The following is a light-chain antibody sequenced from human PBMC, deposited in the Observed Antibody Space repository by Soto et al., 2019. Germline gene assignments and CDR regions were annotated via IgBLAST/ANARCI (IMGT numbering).Light chain of an antibody. CDR2: DVS. Sequence: QSALTQPASVSGSPGQSITISCTGTSSDVGGYNYVSWYQQEPGKAPKLMIYDVSNRPSGVSNRFSGSKSGNTASLTISGLQAEDEDDYYCSSYTSGTTFVFGTGTKLTVL. J-gene: IGLJ1*01. CDR3: SSYTSGTTFV. V-gene: IGLV2-14*01. CDR1: SSDVGGYNY.